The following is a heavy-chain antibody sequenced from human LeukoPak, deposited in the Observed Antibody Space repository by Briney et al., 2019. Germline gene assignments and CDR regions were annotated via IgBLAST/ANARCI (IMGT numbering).Heavy chain of an antibody. J-gene: IGHJ4*02. D-gene: IGHD2-2*01. Sequence: GGSLRLSCAASGFTFSSYAMSWVRQAPGKGLEWVSAISGSGGSTYYADSVKGRFTISRDNSKNTLYLQMNSLGAEDTAVYYCAKDPPVVPAATEDYWGQGTLVTVSS. CDR3: AKDPPVVPAATEDY. V-gene: IGHV3-23*01. CDR1: GFTFSSYA. CDR2: ISGSGGST.